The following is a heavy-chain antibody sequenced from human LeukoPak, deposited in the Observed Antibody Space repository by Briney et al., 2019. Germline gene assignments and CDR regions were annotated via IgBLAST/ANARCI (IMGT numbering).Heavy chain of an antibody. CDR3: ARLSSGSHNWFDP. D-gene: IGHD1-26*01. J-gene: IGHJ5*02. Sequence: SETLSLTCTVSGGSISSYYWSWIRQPPGKGLEWIGYIYYSGSTNYNPSLKSRVTISVDTSKNQFSLKLSSVTAADTAVYYCARLSSGSHNWFDPWGQGTLVTVSS. CDR1: GGSISSYY. V-gene: IGHV4-59*01. CDR2: IYYSGST.